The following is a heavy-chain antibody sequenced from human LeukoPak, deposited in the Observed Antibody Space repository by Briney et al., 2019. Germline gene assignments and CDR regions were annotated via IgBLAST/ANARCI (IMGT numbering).Heavy chain of an antibody. D-gene: IGHD1-1*01. J-gene: IGHJ4*02. Sequence: SETLSLTCTLSGGSISNYYWSWIRPPPGKGLEWIGEINHSGSTNYNPSLKSRVTISVDTSKNQFSLKLSSVTAADTAVYYCARRRLERRLFDYWGQGTLVTVSS. CDR2: INHSGST. CDR1: GGSISNYY. V-gene: IGHV4-34*01. CDR3: ARRRLERRLFDY.